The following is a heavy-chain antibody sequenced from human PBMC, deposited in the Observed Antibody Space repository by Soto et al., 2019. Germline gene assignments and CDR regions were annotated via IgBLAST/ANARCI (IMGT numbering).Heavy chain of an antibody. CDR1: GFSFSSAW. J-gene: IGHJ4*02. V-gene: IGHV3-7*01. Sequence: GGSLRLSCAASGFSFSSAWMSWVRQAPGKGLEWVANMNRDGSEIYYVDSVKGRFTISRDNAKNSLDLHMNSLSAEDTATYYCATGHYSNSLGGQGTLVTVSS. CDR2: MNRDGSEI. D-gene: IGHD4-4*01. CDR3: ATGHYSNSL.